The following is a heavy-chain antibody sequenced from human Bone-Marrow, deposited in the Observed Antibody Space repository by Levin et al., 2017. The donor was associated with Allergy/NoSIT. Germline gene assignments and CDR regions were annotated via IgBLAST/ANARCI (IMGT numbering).Heavy chain of an antibody. V-gene: IGHV4-59*01. Sequence: SETLSLTCTVSGGSISSYYWSWIRQPPGKGLEWIGYIYYSGSTNYNPSLKSRVTISVDTSKNQFSLKLSSVTAADTAVYYCARVTATYYDFWSGYFWFDPWGQGTLVTVSS. CDR2: IYYSGST. D-gene: IGHD3-3*01. J-gene: IGHJ5*02. CDR3: ARVTATYYDFWSGYFWFDP. CDR1: GGSISSYY.